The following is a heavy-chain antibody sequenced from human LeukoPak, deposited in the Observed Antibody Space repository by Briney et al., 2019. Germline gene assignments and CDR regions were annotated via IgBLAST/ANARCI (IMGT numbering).Heavy chain of an antibody. V-gene: IGHV4-61*03. CDR3: ARGIAAGGYYWYFDL. CDR1: GGSVNNGRYY. J-gene: IGHJ2*01. D-gene: IGHD6-13*01. Sequence: SETLSLTCAVSGGSVNNGRYYWSWIRQPPGKGLEWIGYVYYSGDSDYNPSLKSRVNISVDTSKDIFSLKMNFVTAADTDMYFCARGIAAGGYYWYFDLWGRGTLVSVSS. CDR2: VYYSGDS.